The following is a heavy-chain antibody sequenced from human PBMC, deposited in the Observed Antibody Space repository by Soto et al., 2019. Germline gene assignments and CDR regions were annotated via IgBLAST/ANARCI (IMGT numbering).Heavy chain of an antibody. Sequence: ASVKVSCKASGYTFTSYDINWVRQATGQGLEWKGWMNPNSGNTGYAQKFQGRLTLTRNTSISTAYMELSSLRFEDTAVYYWARSLMGFIYWGQGTRVTVSS. CDR2: MNPNSGNT. CDR3: ARSLMGFIY. D-gene: IGHD3-16*01. CDR1: GYTFTSYD. J-gene: IGHJ4*02. V-gene: IGHV1-8*01.